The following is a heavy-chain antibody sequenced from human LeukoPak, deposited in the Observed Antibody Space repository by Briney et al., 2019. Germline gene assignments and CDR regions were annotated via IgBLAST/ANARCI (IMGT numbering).Heavy chain of an antibody. CDR3: ARDQRYAQDF. J-gene: IGHJ4*02. CDR2: TCPNGVTI. Sequence: GGSLRLSCAASGFTFSSHSMNWARQAPGKGLEWISYTCPNGVTINYADSVKGRFTMSRDNAKNSLYLQMNSLRVEDTAVHFCARDQRYAQDFWGQGTLVTVSS. CDR1: GFTFSSHS. V-gene: IGHV3-48*01. D-gene: IGHD1-1*01.